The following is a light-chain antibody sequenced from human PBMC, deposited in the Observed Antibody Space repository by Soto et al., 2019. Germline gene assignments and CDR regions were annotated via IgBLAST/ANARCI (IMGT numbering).Light chain of an antibody. V-gene: IGKV3-20*01. Sequence: EIVLTQSPGTLSLSPGQRATLSCRASQRLSASDIAWYQQKPGQAPRLLIFGASSRATGIPDRFSGSGSGTDITLTISRLEPEDFAVYYCQQDGSSPWTFGQGTKVDI. CDR3: QQDGSSPWT. CDR1: QRLSASD. J-gene: IGKJ1*01. CDR2: GAS.